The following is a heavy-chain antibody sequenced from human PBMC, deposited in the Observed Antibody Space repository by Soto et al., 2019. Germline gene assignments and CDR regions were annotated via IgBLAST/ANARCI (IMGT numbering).Heavy chain of an antibody. D-gene: IGHD3-10*01. Sequence: QVQLVQSGAEVKKPGSSVKVSCKASGGTFSSYAISWVRQAPGQGLEWMGGFNPIFETANYAQTFQGRVTITAAESTNTAYLELSSLRSEDTAVYYCTRGITLIRGVIPPGYYYGMDVGGQGTTVAVSS. CDR1: GGTFSSYA. V-gene: IGHV1-69*01. CDR2: FNPIFETA. CDR3: TRGITLIRGVIPPGYYYGMDV. J-gene: IGHJ6*02.